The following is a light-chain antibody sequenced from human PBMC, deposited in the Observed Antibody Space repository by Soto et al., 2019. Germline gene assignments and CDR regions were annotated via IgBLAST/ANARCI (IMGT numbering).Light chain of an antibody. V-gene: IGKV3-15*01. Sequence: EIVMTQSPATLSVSPGERATLSCRASQSVGSNLAWYQQRPGQAPRLLFYGASTRATGIPARFSGSGSGTEFTLTISSLQSEDFAVYHCQEYNNWPDFTFGPGTKVDVK. J-gene: IGKJ3*01. CDR1: QSVGSN. CDR3: QEYNNWPDFT. CDR2: GAS.